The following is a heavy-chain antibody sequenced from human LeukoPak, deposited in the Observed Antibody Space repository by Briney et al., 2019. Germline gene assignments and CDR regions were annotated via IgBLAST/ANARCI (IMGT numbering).Heavy chain of an antibody. Sequence: PGGSLRLSCAASGFTFSSYAISWVRQVPGKGLEWVSAISGSGGSTYYADSVKGRFTISRDNSKNTLYLQMNSLRAEDTAVYYCAKRIQSAMATGYWGQGTLVTVSS. CDR1: GFTFSSYA. V-gene: IGHV3-23*01. CDR3: AKRIQSAMATGY. J-gene: IGHJ4*02. D-gene: IGHD5-18*01. CDR2: ISGSGGST.